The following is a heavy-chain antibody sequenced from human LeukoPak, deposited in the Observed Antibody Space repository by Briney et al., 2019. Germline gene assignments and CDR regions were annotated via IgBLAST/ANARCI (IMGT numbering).Heavy chain of an antibody. J-gene: IGHJ4*02. CDR2: INPNTGGT. Sequence: GASVKVSCKVSGYTFIGYYIHWVRQAPGQGLEWMGWINPNTGGTKSPQKFQGRITMTRATSISTAYMELSSLRSEDTAVYYCARGPVTGVDYWGQGTLVTVSS. D-gene: IGHD5-18*01. CDR1: GYTFIGYY. V-gene: IGHV1-2*02. CDR3: ARGPVTGVDY.